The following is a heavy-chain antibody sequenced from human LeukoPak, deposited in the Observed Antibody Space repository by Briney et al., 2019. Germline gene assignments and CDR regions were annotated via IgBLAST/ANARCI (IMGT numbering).Heavy chain of an antibody. CDR1: GYTFTSYY. CDR3: ARGGEIVVVPAATMNWFDP. J-gene: IGHJ5*02. CDR2: INPSGGST. D-gene: IGHD2-2*01. Sequence: ASVKVSCKASGYTFTSYYMHWVRQAPGQGLEWMGIINPSGGSTSYAQKFQGRVTMTRDTSTSTVYTELSSLRSEDTAVYYCARGGEIVVVPAATMNWFDPWGQGTLVTVSS. V-gene: IGHV1-46*01.